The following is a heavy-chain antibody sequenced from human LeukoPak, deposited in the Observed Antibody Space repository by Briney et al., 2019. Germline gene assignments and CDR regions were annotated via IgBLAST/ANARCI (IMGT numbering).Heavy chain of an antibody. D-gene: IGHD6-19*01. V-gene: IGHV1-2*02. CDR2: INPNSGGT. Sequence: ASVKVSCKASGYTFTGYYMHWVRQAPGQGPEWMGWINPNSGGTNYAQKSQGRVTMTRDTSISTAYMELSRLRSDDTAVYYCAFNNPGYSSGWYHLLYWGQGTLVTVSS. CDR1: GYTFTGYY. J-gene: IGHJ4*02. CDR3: AFNNPGYSSGWYHLLY.